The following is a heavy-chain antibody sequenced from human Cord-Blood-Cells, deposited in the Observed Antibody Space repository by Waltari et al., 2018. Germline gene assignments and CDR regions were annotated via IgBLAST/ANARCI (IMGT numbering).Heavy chain of an antibody. CDR2: INHSGST. D-gene: IGHD3-3*01. CDR1: GGSFSGYY. Sequence: QVQLQQWGAGLLKPSETLSLTCAVYGGSFSGYYWSWIRQPPGKGLEWIGEINHSGSTNDSPSLKSRVTISVDTSKSQFSLKLSYVTAADTAVYYCARGWSPPRITIFGVVIDYWGQGTLVTVSS. J-gene: IGHJ4*02. V-gene: IGHV4-34*01. CDR3: ARGWSPPRITIFGVVIDY.